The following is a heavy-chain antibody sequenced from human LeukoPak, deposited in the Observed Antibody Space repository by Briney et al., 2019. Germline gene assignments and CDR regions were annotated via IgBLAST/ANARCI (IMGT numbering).Heavy chain of an antibody. Sequence: GRSLRLSCAASGFTFSSYAMHWVRQAPGKGLEWVAVISYDGSNKYYADPVKGRFTISRDDSKNTLYLQMNSLRAEDTAVYYCARDESVLMDENGPEFDPWGQGTLVTVSS. CDR1: GFTFSSYA. CDR2: ISYDGSNK. J-gene: IGHJ5*02. V-gene: IGHV3-30-3*01. CDR3: ARDESVLMDENGPEFDP. D-gene: IGHD2-8*01.